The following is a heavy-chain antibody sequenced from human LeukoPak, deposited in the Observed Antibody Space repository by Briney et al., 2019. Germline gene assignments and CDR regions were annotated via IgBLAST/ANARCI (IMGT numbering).Heavy chain of an antibody. V-gene: IGHV3-7*01. CDR1: GFTFSSYA. Sequence: GRSLRLSCAASGFTFSSYAMHWVRQAPGKGLEWVANIKQDGSEKYYVDSVKGRFTISRDNAKNSLYLQMNSLRAEDTAVYYCARDITPGIWGQGTMVTVSS. D-gene: IGHD1-14*01. CDR3: ARDITPGI. J-gene: IGHJ3*02. CDR2: IKQDGSEK.